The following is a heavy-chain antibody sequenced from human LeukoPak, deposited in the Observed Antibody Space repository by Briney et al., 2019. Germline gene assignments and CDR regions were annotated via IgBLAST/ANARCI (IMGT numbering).Heavy chain of an antibody. D-gene: IGHD2-2*02. CDR3: ATYHLGYCSSTSCYSYAFDI. V-gene: IGHV1-46*03. Sequence: GASVKVSCKAAGYTFTGYYMFWVRQAPGQGLEWMGIINPSGGSTSYAQKFQGRITMTRDTSTSTVYMELSSLRSEDTAVYYCATYHLGYCSSTSCYSYAFDIWGQGTMVTVSS. CDR1: GYTFTGYY. CDR2: INPSGGST. J-gene: IGHJ3*02.